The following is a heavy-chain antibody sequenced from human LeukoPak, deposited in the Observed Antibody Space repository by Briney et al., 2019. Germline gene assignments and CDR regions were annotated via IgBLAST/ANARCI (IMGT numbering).Heavy chain of an antibody. CDR2: IYYSGST. J-gene: IGHJ3*02. CDR1: GGSVSSGSYY. V-gene: IGHV4-61*01. D-gene: IGHD2-2*02. CDR3: ARDCSSTSCYTFGAFDI. Sequence: PSETLSLTCTVSGGSVSSGSYYWSWIRQPPGKGLEWIGYIYYSGSTSYNPSLKSRVTISVDTSKNQLSLKLSSVTAADTAVYYCARDCSSTSCYTFGAFDIWGQGTMVTVSS.